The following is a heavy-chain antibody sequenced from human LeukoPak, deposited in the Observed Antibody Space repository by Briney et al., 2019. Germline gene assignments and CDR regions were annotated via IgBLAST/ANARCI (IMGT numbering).Heavy chain of an antibody. D-gene: IGHD3-22*01. CDR2: ISGSGGST. V-gene: IGHV3-23*01. Sequence: GGSLRLSCAASGFTFSSYAMSWVRQAPGKGLEWVSAISGSGGSTYYADSVKGRFTISRDNSKNTLYLQMNSLRAEDTAVYYCARDMYYYDSSGPASSDAFDIWGQGTMVTVSS. CDR3: ARDMYYYDSSGPASSDAFDI. J-gene: IGHJ3*02. CDR1: GFTFSSYA.